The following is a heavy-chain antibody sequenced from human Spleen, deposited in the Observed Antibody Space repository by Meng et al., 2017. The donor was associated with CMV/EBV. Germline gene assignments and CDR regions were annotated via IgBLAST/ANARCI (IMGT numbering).Heavy chain of an antibody. CDR2: IYYSGST. CDR3: AREGLYDSWRPGGLATPYMDV. D-gene: IGHD3-3*01. J-gene: IGHJ6*02. V-gene: IGHV4-59*01. Sequence: GSLRLSCTVSGGSISSYCWNWIRQPPGKGLEWIGYIYYSGSTNYNPSLKSRLTISVDTSKNQFSLKLTSVTAADTAVYYCAREGLYDSWRPGGLATPYMDVWGQGTTVTVSS. CDR1: GGSISSYC.